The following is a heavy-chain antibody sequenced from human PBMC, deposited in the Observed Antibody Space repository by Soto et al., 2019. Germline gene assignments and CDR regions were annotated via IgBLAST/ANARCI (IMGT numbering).Heavy chain of an antibody. CDR2: SNAGNGNT. CDR1: GYTFTSYA. Sequence: QVQLVQSGAEVKKPGASVKVSCKASGYTFTSYAMHWVRQAPGQRLEWMGWSNAGNGNTKYSQKFQGIVPITRETSASTAYMELSSLRFEDTAVYYCAREGCSSPSCYVYFYDLGQGTLVTVSA. D-gene: IGHD2-2*01. J-gene: IGHJ4*02. CDR3: AREGCSSPSCYVYFYD. V-gene: IGHV1-3*01.